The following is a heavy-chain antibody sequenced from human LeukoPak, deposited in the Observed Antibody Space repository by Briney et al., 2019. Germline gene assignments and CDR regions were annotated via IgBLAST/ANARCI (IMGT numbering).Heavy chain of an antibody. CDR1: GFTFSDYY. V-gene: IGHV3-11*01. CDR3: ARIPSYYYGSGMPYYFDY. J-gene: IGHJ4*02. CDR2: ISSSGSTI. D-gene: IGHD3-10*01. Sequence: PGGSLRLSCAASGFTFSDYYMSWIRQAPGKGLEWVSYISSSGSTIYYADSVKGRFTISRDNAENSLYLQMNSLRAEDTAVYYCARIPSYYYGSGMPYYFDYWGQGTLVTVSS.